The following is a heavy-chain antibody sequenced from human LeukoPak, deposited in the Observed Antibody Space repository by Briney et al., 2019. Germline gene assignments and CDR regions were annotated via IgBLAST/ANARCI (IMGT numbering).Heavy chain of an antibody. CDR2: IYSGGST. V-gene: IGHV3-53*04. D-gene: IGHD1-26*01. Sequence: GRSLTLSCAAAGFTVTSNYISSVRHPPGNGRESVSVIYSGGSTYYPDSGKGRFTISRNNYKNTLYLQMNSLRAEDTAVYYCARGVGATTKPYYFDYWGQGTLVTVSS. J-gene: IGHJ4*02. CDR3: ARGVGATTKPYYFDY. CDR1: GFTVTSNY.